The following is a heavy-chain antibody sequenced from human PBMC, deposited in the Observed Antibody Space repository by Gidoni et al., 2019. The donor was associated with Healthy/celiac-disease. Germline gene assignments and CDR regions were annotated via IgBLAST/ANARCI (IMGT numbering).Heavy chain of an antibody. V-gene: IGHV1-69*04. J-gene: IGHJ4*02. D-gene: IGHD5-12*01. CDR1: GGPFSSYA. CDR2: IIPILGIA. Sequence: QVQLVQSGAEVKKPGSSVKVSCKASGGPFSSYAISWVRQAPGQGLEWMGRIIPILGIANYAQKFQGRVTITADKSTSTAYMELSSLRSEDTAVYYCARGGIVATTLYYFDYWGQGTLVTVSS. CDR3: ARGGIVATTLYYFDY.